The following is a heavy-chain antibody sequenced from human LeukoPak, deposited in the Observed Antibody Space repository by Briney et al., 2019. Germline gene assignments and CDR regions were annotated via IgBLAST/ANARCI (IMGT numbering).Heavy chain of an antibody. J-gene: IGHJ4*02. Sequence: SETLSPTCAVYGGSFIGYYWSWSRQPPGKGLEWIGEINHSGSTNYNPSLKSRVTISVDTSKNQFSLKLSSVTAADTAVYYCARRGTNYYGSGSYYKSANYFDYWGQGTLVTVSS. D-gene: IGHD3-10*01. V-gene: IGHV4-34*01. CDR3: ARRGTNYYGSGSYYKSANYFDY. CDR1: GGSFIGYY. CDR2: INHSGST.